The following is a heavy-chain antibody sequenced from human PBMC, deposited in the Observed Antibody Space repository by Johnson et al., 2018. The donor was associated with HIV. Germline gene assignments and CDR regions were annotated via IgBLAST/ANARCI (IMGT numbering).Heavy chain of an antibody. CDR1: GFTFDDYA. D-gene: IGHD3-3*01. V-gene: IGHV3-9*01. Sequence: VQLVESGGGLVQPGRSLRLSCAASGFTFDDYAMHWVRQAPGKGLEWVSGISWNSGSIGYADSVKGRFTISRDNAKNSLYLQMNSLRAEDTALYYCTCPNFWSGQSLNDAFDIWGQGTMVTVSS. CDR3: TCPNFWSGQSLNDAFDI. CDR2: ISWNSGSI. J-gene: IGHJ3*02.